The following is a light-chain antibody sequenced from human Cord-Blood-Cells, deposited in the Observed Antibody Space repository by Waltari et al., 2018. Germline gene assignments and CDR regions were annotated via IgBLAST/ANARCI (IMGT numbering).Light chain of an antibody. V-gene: IGLV2-8*01. CDR1: SCDVGGSNY. J-gene: IGLJ1*01. CDR2: EVS. Sequence: QSALTQPPSASGSPGQSVTIPCTGTSCDVGGSNYVSWYQQHPGKAPKLMIYEVSKRPSGVPDRFSGSKSGNTASLTVSGLQAEDEADYYCSSYAGSNNLVFGTGTKVTVL. CDR3: SSYAGSNNLV.